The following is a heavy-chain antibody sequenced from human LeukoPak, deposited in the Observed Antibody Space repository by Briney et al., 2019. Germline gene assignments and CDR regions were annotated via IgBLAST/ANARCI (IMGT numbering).Heavy chain of an antibody. J-gene: IGHJ4*02. V-gene: IGHV3-72*01. CDR1: GFSFSTSA. CDR2: TRNKANNYTT. D-gene: IGHD3-10*01. Sequence: GGSLRLSCAASGFSFSTSAMSWVRQAPGKGLEWVGRTRNKANNYTTEYAASVKGRFTISRDDSRNSLYLQMNSLKTEDTAVYYCARTPRVRGVFNPFDYWGQGTLVTVSS. CDR3: ARTPRVRGVFNPFDY.